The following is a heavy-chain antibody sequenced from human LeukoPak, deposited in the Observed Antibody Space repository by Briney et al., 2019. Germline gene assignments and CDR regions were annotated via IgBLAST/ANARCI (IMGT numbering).Heavy chain of an antibody. CDR3: ARARRITMIVVFSWFDP. CDR2: IYYSGST. D-gene: IGHD3-22*01. Sequence: SETLSLTCTVSGGSISSSSYYWGWIRQPPGKGLEWLGSIYYSGSTYYNPSLKSRVTISVDTSKNQFSLKLSSVTAADTAVYYCARARRITMIVVFSWFDPWGQGTLVTVSS. V-gene: IGHV4-39*07. CDR1: GGSISSSSYY. J-gene: IGHJ5*02.